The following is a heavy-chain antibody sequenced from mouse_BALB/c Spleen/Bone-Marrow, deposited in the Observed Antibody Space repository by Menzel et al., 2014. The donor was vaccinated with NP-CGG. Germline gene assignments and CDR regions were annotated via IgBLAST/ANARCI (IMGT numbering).Heavy chain of an antibody. CDR3: ARDYGRTAWFSY. J-gene: IGHJ3*01. Sequence: EVKLMESGAELVKPGASVKLSYTASGFNIKDTYIHWVKQRPEQGLEWIGGIDPANGNTKYDPKFQGKATITADTSSNTAYLQLSSLTSEDTAVYYCARDYGRTAWFSYLGQGTLVTVSA. D-gene: IGHD1-1*01. V-gene: IGHV14-3*02. CDR2: IDPANGNT. CDR1: GFNIKDTY.